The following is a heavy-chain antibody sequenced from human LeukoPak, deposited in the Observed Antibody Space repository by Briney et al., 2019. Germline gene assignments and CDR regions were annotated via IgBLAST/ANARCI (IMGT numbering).Heavy chain of an antibody. CDR1: GGSISSYY. J-gene: IGHJ3*02. Sequence: SETLSPTCTVSGGSISSYYWSWIRQPPGKGLEWIGYIYYSGSTNYNPSLKSRVTISVDTSKNQFSLKLSSVTAADTAVYYCARKYCSGGSCYPTPDAFDIWGQGAMVTVSS. CDR3: ARKYCSGGSCYPTPDAFDI. CDR2: IYYSGST. V-gene: IGHV4-59*08. D-gene: IGHD2-15*01.